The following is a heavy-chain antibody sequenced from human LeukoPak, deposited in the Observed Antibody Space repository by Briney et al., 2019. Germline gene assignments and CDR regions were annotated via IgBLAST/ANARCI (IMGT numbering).Heavy chain of an antibody. V-gene: IGHV4-34*01. CDR2: INHSGST. CDR1: GGSFSGYY. J-gene: IGHJ6*03. D-gene: IGHD6-13*01. CDR3: ARGLPSSYYYYYYMDV. Sequence: MSSETLSLTCAVYGGSFSGYYWSWIRQPPGKGLEWIGEINHSGSTNYNPSLKSRVTISVDTSKNQFSLKLSSVTAADTAVYYCARGLPSSYYYYYYMDVWGKGTTVTVSS.